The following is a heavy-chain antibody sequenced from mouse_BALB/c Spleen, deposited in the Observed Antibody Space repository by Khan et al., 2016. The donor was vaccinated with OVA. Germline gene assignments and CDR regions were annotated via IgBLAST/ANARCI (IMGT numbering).Heavy chain of an antibody. Sequence: EVELVESGGDLVQPGGSRKLSCVASGFTFSSFGMHWIRQAPEKGLEWVAYISGDSHTIYYADTVKGRFTISRDNPKNTLFLQMTSLRSEDMAMYYCTRSYFNEYYCDQWGQGTTLTVSS. D-gene: IGHD1-1*01. CDR2: ISGDSHTI. J-gene: IGHJ2*01. CDR1: GFTFSSFG. V-gene: IGHV5-17*02. CDR3: TRSYFNEYYCDQ.